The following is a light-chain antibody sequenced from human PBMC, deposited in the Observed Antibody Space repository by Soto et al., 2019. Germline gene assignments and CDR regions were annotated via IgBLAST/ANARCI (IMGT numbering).Light chain of an antibody. J-gene: IGKJ1*01. CDR3: QQRRT. V-gene: IGKV3-11*01. Sequence: EIVLTQSPATLSLSPGERATLSCRASQSVTNSLAWYQQQPGQAPRLLIYHASNRATGVPARFSGSGSGTDFTLTIRSLEPADFAVYYCQQRRTFGQGTKV. CDR2: HAS. CDR1: QSVTNS.